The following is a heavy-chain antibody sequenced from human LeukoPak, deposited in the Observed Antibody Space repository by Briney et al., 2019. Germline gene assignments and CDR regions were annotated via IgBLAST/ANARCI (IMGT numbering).Heavy chain of an antibody. J-gene: IGHJ6*03. CDR3: AKKGPSPDYYYYYMDV. V-gene: IGHV3-23*01. CDR2: ISGSGGST. Sequence: GGSLRLSCAASGFTFSSYAMSWVRQAPGKGLEWVSAISGSGGSTYYADSVKGRFTISRDNSKNTLYLQMNSLRAEDTAVYYCAKKGPSPDYYYYYMDVWGKGTTVTVSS. CDR1: GFTFSSYA.